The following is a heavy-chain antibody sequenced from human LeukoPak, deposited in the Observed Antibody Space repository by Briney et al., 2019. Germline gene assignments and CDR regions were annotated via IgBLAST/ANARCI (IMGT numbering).Heavy chain of an antibody. D-gene: IGHD3-16*01. V-gene: IGHV3-30*13. CDR1: GFTFSDYY. Sequence: GGSLRLSCAASGFTFSDYYMSWIRQAPGKGLEWVAVISYDGTDTYYADSVKGRFTISRDTSKNSLYLQMNSLRPEDTAVFYCARIRGGPIDYWGQGTLVTVSS. J-gene: IGHJ4*02. CDR2: ISYDGTDT. CDR3: ARIRGGPIDY.